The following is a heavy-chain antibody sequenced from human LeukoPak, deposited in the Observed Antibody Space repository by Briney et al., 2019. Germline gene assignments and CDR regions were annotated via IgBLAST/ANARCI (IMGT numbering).Heavy chain of an antibody. J-gene: IGHJ4*02. CDR3: ARDNLLGYSSGWYSVY. Sequence: PGGSLRLSCAASGFTFSSYSMNWVRQAPGKGLEWVSSISSSSSYIYYADSVKGRFTISRDNAKNSLYLQMNSLRAEDTAVYYCARDNLLGYSSGWYSVYWGQGTLVTVSS. D-gene: IGHD6-19*01. V-gene: IGHV3-21*01. CDR2: ISSSSSYI. CDR1: GFTFSSYS.